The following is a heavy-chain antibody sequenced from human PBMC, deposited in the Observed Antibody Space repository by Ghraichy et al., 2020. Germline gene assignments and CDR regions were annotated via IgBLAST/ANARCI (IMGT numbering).Heavy chain of an antibody. J-gene: IGHJ4*02. CDR1: GYSFTSYW. V-gene: IGHV5-51*01. CDR3: AREGASSTIDY. D-gene: IGHD6-13*01. CDR2: IYPGDSDT. Sequence: GESLNISCKGSGYSFTSYWIAWVRQMPGKGLEWMGIIYPGDSDTRYNPSFEGQVTISADKSISTAYLQWSSLKASDTAMYYCAREGASSTIDYWGQGTLVTVSS.